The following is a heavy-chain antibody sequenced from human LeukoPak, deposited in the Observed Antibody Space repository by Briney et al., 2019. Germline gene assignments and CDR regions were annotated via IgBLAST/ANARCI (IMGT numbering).Heavy chain of an antibody. CDR3: ARAANDYLILNWFDP. J-gene: IGHJ5*02. V-gene: IGHV3-21*01. CDR1: GFSFSTYS. CDR2: ISSVSTYV. D-gene: IGHD4-17*01. Sequence: GGSLRLSCAASGFSFSTYSMNWVRQAPGKGLEWVSSISSVSTYVYYADSVKGRFTISRDNSKNSLYLQMNSLRAEDTAVYYCARAANDYLILNWFDPWGQGTLVTVSS.